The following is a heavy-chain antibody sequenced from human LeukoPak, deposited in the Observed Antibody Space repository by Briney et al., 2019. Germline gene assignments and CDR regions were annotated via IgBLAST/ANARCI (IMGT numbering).Heavy chain of an antibody. D-gene: IGHD2-15*01. CDR1: EFTFSSYW. V-gene: IGHV3-7*03. CDR2: IKQDGSEK. Sequence: GGSLRLSCAASEFTFSSYWMSWVRQAPGKGLEWVANIKQDGSEKYFVDSVKGRFTISRDNANNSLYLQMNSLRAEDTAVYYCAKSGLNRFDYWGQGTLVTVSS. J-gene: IGHJ4*02. CDR3: AKSGLNRFDY.